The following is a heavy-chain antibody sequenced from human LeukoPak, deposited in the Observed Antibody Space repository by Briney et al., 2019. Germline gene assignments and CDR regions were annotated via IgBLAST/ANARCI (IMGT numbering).Heavy chain of an antibody. CDR1: GYSFTNYW. Sequence: GESLKISCQGSGYSFTNYWIGWVRQMPGKGLEWMGIIHPGDSDTRYSPSFQGQVTISADKSISTACLHWSSLRASDTAMYYCARQVAVAGYDAFDIWGRGTMVTVSS. CDR2: IHPGDSDT. V-gene: IGHV5-51*01. CDR3: ARQVAVAGYDAFDI. D-gene: IGHD6-19*01. J-gene: IGHJ3*02.